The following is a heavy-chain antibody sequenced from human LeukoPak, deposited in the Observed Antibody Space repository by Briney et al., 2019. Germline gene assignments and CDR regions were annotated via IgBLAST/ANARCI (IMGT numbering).Heavy chain of an antibody. CDR3: AKSRSGSANWALQIFDN. J-gene: IGHJ4*02. V-gene: IGHV3-53*01. CDR1: GFTVSSNY. D-gene: IGHD1-1*01. CDR2: IYSGGSK. Sequence: GGSLRLSCVASGFTVSSNYMSWVRQAPGKGLEWVSIIYSGGSKYYADSVKGRFTVSRDNSVNTVYLQMDSLRAEDTAVYFCAKSRSGSANWALQIFDNWGQGTLVTVSS.